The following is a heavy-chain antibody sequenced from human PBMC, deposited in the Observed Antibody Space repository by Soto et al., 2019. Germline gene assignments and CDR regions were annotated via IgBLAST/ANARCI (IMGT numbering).Heavy chain of an antibody. D-gene: IGHD6-13*01. CDR3: ASSDAAAGTLYYYYGMDV. CDR1: GYTFTSYD. J-gene: IGHJ6*02. Sequence: ASVKVSCKASGYTFTSYDINWVRQATGQGLEWMGWMNPNSGNTGYAQKFQGRVTMTRNTSISTAYMELSSLRSEDTAVYYCASSDAAAGTLYYYYGMDVWAKGPRSPSP. V-gene: IGHV1-8*01. CDR2: MNPNSGNT.